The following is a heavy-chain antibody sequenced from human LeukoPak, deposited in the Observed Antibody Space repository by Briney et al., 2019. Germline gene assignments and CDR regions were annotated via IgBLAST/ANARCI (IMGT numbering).Heavy chain of an antibody. CDR2: VNYVGTT. Sequence: SETLSLTCTVSGGSITNNNLYWGWIRQPPGKGLEWIGSVNYVGTTYYNPSLKSRVIISADTSKTQLSLRLTSVTAADTAVYYCARLSDYWGQGTLVTVSS. CDR3: ARLSDY. J-gene: IGHJ4*02. CDR1: GGSITNNNLY. V-gene: IGHV4-39*01.